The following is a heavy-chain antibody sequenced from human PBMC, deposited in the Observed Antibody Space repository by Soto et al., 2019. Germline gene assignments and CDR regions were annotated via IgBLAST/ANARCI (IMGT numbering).Heavy chain of an antibody. Sequence: QVQLQQWGAGLLKPSETLSLTCAVYGGSFSGYYWSWIRQPPGKGLEWIGEINHSGSTNYNPSLKSRVTISVDTSKNQFSLKLSSVTAADTAVYYCARGTARIAVAGNFDYWGQGTLVTVSS. CDR2: INHSGST. D-gene: IGHD6-19*01. J-gene: IGHJ4*02. V-gene: IGHV4-34*01. CDR1: GGSFSGYY. CDR3: ARGTARIAVAGNFDY.